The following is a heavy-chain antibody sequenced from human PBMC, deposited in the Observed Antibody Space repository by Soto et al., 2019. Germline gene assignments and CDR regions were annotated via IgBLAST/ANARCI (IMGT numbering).Heavy chain of an antibody. CDR3: XXXXXXFWSGYYRDY. CDR2: IKQDGSEK. J-gene: IGHJ4*02. CDR1: GFTFSSYW. V-gene: IGHV3-7*02. D-gene: IGHD3-3*01. Sequence: EVQLVESGGXLVQPGGSLRLSCAASGFTFSSYWMSWVRQAPGKGLEWVANIKQDGSEKYYVDSVKGRXXXXRXXXXXXXXXXXXXXXXXXXXXXXXXXXXXXFWSGYYRDYXGQGTLXTVS.